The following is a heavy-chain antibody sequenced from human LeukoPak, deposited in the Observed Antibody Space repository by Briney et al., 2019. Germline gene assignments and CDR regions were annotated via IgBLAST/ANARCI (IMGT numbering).Heavy chain of an antibody. CDR2: IYYSGST. J-gene: IGHJ4*02. Sequence: SETLSLTCTVSGGSISTYYWSWIRQPPGKGLEWIGYIYYSGSTSYNPSLKSRVTISVDTSKNQFSLKLSSATAADTAVYYCAREEALGSGSFDYWGQGILVTVSS. CDR3: AREEALGSGSFDY. CDR1: GGSISTYY. D-gene: IGHD1-26*01. V-gene: IGHV4-59*01.